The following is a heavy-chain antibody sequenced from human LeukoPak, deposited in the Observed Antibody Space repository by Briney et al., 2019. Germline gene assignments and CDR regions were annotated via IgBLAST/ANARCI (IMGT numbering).Heavy chain of an antibody. D-gene: IGHD2-8*02. J-gene: IGHJ5*02. CDR2: IYSGGST. CDR3: ARVLTGSWDWFDP. V-gene: IGHV3-66*01. CDR1: GFTVSSNY. Sequence: GGSLRLSCAASGFTVSSNYMSWVRQAPGKGLEWVSVIYSGGSTYYADSVKGRFTISRDNSKNTLYLQMNSLRAEDTAVYYCARVLTGSWDWFDPWGQGTLVTVSS.